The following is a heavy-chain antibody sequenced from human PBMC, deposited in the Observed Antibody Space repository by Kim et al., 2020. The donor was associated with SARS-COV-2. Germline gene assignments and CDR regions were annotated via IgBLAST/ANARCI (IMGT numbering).Heavy chain of an antibody. CDR3: ARVNRGSDS. Sequence: SSRSYADSVKGRLTISRDNAKNTLYLQRNSLRDEDTAVYYCARVNRGSDSWGQGTLVTVSS. CDR2: SSR. J-gene: IGHJ4*02. V-gene: IGHV3-74*01. D-gene: IGHD3-10*01.